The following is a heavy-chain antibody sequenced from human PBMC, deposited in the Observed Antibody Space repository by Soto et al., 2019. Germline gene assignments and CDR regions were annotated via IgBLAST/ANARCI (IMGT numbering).Heavy chain of an antibody. CDR3: AKDTGVAAGGTESYYYYGMDG. J-gene: IGHJ6*02. CDR2: ISGSGGST. Sequence: PGGSLRLSCAASGFTFSSYAMSWVRQAPGKGLEWVSAISGSGGSTYYADSVKGRFTISRDNSQNTLYLQMNSLRAEYPAVYYCAKDTGVAAGGTESYYYYGMDGWGQGTTVTVSS. D-gene: IGHD6-13*01. V-gene: IGHV3-23*01. CDR1: GFTFSSYA.